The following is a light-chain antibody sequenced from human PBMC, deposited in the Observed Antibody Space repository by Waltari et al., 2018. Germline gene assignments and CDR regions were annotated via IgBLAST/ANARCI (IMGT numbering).Light chain of an antibody. J-gene: IGLJ2*01. V-gene: IGLV2-14*03. CDR2: DVT. CDR1: SGDVGGYDY. Sequence: QSALTQPASVSGSPGQSITISCTGTSGDVGGYDYVSWYQQHPGKAPKLVIYDVTNRPSGFSDRVSGSKSGTTASLSISGLQAEDEADYFCSSWTTSDTRKVIFGGGTKLTVL. CDR3: SSWTTSDTRKVI.